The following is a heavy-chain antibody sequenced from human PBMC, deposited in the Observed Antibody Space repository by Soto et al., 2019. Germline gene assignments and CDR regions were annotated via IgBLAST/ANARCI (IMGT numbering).Heavy chain of an antibody. J-gene: IGHJ6*02. D-gene: IGHD3-10*01. V-gene: IGHV3-74*02. CDR2: MNEDGGTT. CDR1: GFTFRSYW. Sequence: EVQLVESGGGLVRPGGSLRLSCAACGFTFRSYWMHWVRQAPGKGLVWVSRMNEDGGTTDYADSVKGRFTISRDNAKNTLYLQMNSLRVEDTAVYYCASDLSGRADVWGQGTTVTLYS. CDR3: ASDLSGRADV.